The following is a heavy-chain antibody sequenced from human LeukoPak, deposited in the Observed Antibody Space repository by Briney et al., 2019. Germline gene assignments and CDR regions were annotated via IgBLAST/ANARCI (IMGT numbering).Heavy chain of an antibody. CDR3: AKGDCSSTRCFLDS. CDR1: GFTFDDYA. V-gene: IGHV3-9*01. D-gene: IGHD2-2*01. CDR2: ISWNSGSI. Sequence: PGRSLRLSCAASGFTFDDYAMHWVRQAPGKGLEWVSGISWNSGSIGYADSVKGRFTISRDNAKKSLYLDMNNLRAEDTASYYCAKGDCSSTRCFLDSWGQGTLLTVSS. J-gene: IGHJ4*02.